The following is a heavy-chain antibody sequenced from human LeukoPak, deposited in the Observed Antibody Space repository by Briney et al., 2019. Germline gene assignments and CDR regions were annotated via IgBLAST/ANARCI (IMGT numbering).Heavy chain of an antibody. V-gene: IGHV1-2*02. CDR3: ARAPLYYYDSSGYFNFDY. CDR1: GYTFTSYG. D-gene: IGHD3-22*01. CDR2: INPNSGGT. Sequence: GASVKVSCKASGYTFTSYGISWVRQAPGQGLEWMGWINPNSGGTNYAQKFQGRVTMTRDTSISTAYMELSRLRSDDTAVYYCARAPLYYYDSSGYFNFDYWGQGTLVTVSS. J-gene: IGHJ4*02.